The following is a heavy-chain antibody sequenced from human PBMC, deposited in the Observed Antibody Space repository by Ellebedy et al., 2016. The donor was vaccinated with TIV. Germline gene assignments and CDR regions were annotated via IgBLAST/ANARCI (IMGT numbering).Heavy chain of an antibody. J-gene: IGHJ4*02. D-gene: IGHD5-12*01. CDR3: ARKGEGSIGYYYDY. V-gene: IGHV3-23*01. CDR1: GFSFSTFG. CDR2: ISNTGAGT. Sequence: PGGSLRLSCAASGFSFSTFGMTWVRQAPGKGLDWVSTISNTGAGTFYPDSVRGRFTISRDNSKSTLYLQMNSLSADDTAIYYYARKGEGSIGYYYDYWGQGALVTVST.